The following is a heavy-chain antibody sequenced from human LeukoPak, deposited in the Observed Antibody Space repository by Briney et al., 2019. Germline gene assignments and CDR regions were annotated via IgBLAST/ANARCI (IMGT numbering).Heavy chain of an antibody. D-gene: IGHD5-24*01. CDR1: GGSISSYY. V-gene: IGHV4-59*01. J-gene: IGHJ3*02. Sequence: SETLSLTCTVSGGSISSYYWSWIRQPPGKGLEWIGYIYYSGSTNYNPSLKSRVTISVDTSKNQFSLKLSSVTAADTAVYYCARARRYGYSPWADAFDIWGQGTMVTVSS. CDR3: ARARRYGYSPWADAFDI. CDR2: IYYSGST.